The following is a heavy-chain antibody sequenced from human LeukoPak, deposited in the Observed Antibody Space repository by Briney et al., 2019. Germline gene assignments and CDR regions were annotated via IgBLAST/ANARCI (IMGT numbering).Heavy chain of an antibody. CDR1: GFTFSSYA. CDR3: AKGAWFGELSQIDY. CDR2: ISGSGGST. D-gene: IGHD3-10*01. V-gene: IGHV3-23*01. Sequence: GGSLRLSCAASGFTFSSYALSWVRQAPGKGLEWVSAISGSGGSTYYADSVKGRFTISRDNSKNTLYLQMNSLRAEDTAVYYCAKGAWFGELSQIDYWGQGTLVTVSS. J-gene: IGHJ4*02.